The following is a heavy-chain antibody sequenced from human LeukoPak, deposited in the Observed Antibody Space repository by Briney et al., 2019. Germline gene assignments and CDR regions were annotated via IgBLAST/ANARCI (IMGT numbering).Heavy chain of an antibody. J-gene: IGHJ4*02. V-gene: IGHV3-74*01. Sequence: GGSLRLSCAASGFTFSSYWMHWVRQAPGKGLVWVSRINSDGSSTSYADSVKGRFTISRDNAKNTLYLQMNSLRAEDTAVYYCARRGSGGWYVFDYWGQGTLVTVSS. CDR2: INSDGSST. CDR1: GFTFSSYW. D-gene: IGHD2-15*01. CDR3: ARRGSGGWYVFDY.